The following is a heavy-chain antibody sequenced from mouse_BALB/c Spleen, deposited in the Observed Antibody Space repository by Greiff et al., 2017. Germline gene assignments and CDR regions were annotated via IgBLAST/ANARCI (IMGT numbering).Heavy chain of an antibody. CDR3: TRLLSDWYFDV. D-gene: IGHD2-1*01. Sequence: QVQLQQSGAELVKPGASVKLSCKASGYTFTSYYMYWVKQRPGQGLEWIGEINPSNGGTNFNEKFKSKATLTVDKSSSTAYMQLSSLTSEDSAVYYCTRLLSDWYFDVCGAGTTVTVSS. CDR1: GYTFTSYY. J-gene: IGHJ1*01. V-gene: IGHV1S81*02. CDR2: INPSNGGT.